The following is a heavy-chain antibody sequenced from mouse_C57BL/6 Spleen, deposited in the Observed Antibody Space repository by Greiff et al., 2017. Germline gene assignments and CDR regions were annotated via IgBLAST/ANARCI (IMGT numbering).Heavy chain of an antibody. V-gene: IGHV5-17*01. D-gene: IGHD1-1*01. Sequence: EVMLVESGGGLVKPGGSLKLSCAASGFTFSDYGMHWVRQAPEKGLEWVAYISSGSSTISFADTVKGRFTISRDNAKNTLFLQMTSLRSEYTAMYYCAGEDHYGSSSFAYWGQGTLVTVSA. CDR3: AGEDHYGSSSFAY. J-gene: IGHJ3*01. CDR2: ISSGSSTI. CDR1: GFTFSDYG.